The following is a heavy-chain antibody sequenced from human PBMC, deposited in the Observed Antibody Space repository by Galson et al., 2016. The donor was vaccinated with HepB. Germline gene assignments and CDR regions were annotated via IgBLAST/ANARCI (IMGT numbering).Heavy chain of an antibody. V-gene: IGHV4-39*07. CDR3: ARGSNPSLRGEGYYFQH. Sequence: SETLSLTCAVSGDSITSSGYSWVWIRQPPGKGLQWIGSLYYSGTTFYNPPLRSRVTISVDTSKNQFSLRLHSVTAADTAAYYCARGSNPSLRGEGYYFQHWGQGTLATVSS. D-gene: IGHD2-15*01. CDR2: LYYSGTT. CDR1: GDSITSSGYS. J-gene: IGHJ1*01.